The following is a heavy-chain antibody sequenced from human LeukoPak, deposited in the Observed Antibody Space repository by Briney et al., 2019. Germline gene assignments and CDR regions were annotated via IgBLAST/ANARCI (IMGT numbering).Heavy chain of an antibody. V-gene: IGHV3-53*01. CDR2: IYNDGST. D-gene: IGHD2-15*01. Sequence: GGSLRLSCAASGLTVSSSYMSWVRPAPGKGLEWVSIIYNDGSTYYADSMKGRFTISRDNSKNTLYLQVNSLRAEDTAMYYCARNTLFAFDIWGQGTMVTVSS. CDR1: GLTVSSSY. J-gene: IGHJ3*02. CDR3: ARNTLFAFDI.